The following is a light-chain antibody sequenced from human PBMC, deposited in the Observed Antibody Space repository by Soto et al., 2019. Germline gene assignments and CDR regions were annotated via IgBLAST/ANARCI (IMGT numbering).Light chain of an antibody. CDR3: QKYGNSPPT. CDR1: QSVSSSY. V-gene: IGKV3-20*01. CDR2: GAS. Sequence: EIVLTQSPGTLSLSPGERAAISCRASQSVSSSYLAWYQQKPGQSPRFLIYGASSRATGIPDRFSGSGSGTDFTLTIRRMEPEDFAVYYCQKYGNSPPTFGQGNKLDIK. J-gene: IGKJ1*01.